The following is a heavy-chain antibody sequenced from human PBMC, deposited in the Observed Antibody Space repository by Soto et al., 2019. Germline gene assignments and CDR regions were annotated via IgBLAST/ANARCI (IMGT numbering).Heavy chain of an antibody. D-gene: IGHD2-15*01. J-gene: IGHJ4*02. CDR2: IKENGSEK. Sequence: EVQLVESGGGLVQPGGSLRLSCAASGFTFSSYWMSWVRQAPGKGLEWVASIKENGSEKDYVDSVKGRFTISRDTAKNSLYLQMNSLRAEDPAMYYCARSLGYASYWGQATLVTVPS. CDR1: GFTFSSYW. V-gene: IGHV3-7*01. CDR3: ARSLGYASY.